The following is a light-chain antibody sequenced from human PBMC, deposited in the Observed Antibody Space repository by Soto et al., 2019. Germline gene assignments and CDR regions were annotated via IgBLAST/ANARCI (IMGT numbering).Light chain of an antibody. Sequence: IQMTQSPSSLSAFVGDRVTITCRASQSISNYLNWYQQKPGKAPKLLLYAASSLQSGVPSRFSGSGSGTDFTLTISSLQPEDFATYYCQQSYSTPLTFGGGNKVEI. CDR3: QQSYSTPLT. CDR1: QSISNY. J-gene: IGKJ4*01. CDR2: AAS. V-gene: IGKV1-39*01.